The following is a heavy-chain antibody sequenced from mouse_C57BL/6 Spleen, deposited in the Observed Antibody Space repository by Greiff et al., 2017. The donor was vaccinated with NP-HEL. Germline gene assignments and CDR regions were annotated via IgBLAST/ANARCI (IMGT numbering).Heavy chain of an antibody. CDR2: INPNYGTT. D-gene: IGHD2-3*01. CDR1: GYSFTDYY. CDR3: AGGPQDGYQGDFDD. J-gene: IGHJ2*01. V-gene: IGHV1-39*01. Sequence: VQLQQSGPELVKPGASVKISCKASGYSFTDYYMNWVKQRHGKSLEWIGVINPNYGTTSYNQKFKGKATLTVDQSSSTAYMQLNSLTSEDAAVDYCAGGPQDGYQGDFDDWGQGTTLTVSS.